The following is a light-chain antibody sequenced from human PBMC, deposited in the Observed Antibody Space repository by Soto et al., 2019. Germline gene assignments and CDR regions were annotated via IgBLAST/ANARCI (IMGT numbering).Light chain of an antibody. CDR1: QSVSSN. CDR3: QQYNNWLPIT. Sequence: EIVMTQSPATLSVSPGGSATLSCRASQSVSSNLAWHQQKPGQAPRILMYDASTRATGISARFSGSGSGTEFTLTISSLQSEDFAVYYCQQYNNWLPITFGQGTRVEIK. J-gene: IGKJ5*01. V-gene: IGKV3-15*01. CDR2: DAS.